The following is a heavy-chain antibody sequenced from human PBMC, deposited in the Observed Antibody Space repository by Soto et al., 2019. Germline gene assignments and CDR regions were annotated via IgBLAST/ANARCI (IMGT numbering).Heavy chain of an antibody. D-gene: IGHD2-8*01. V-gene: IGHV1-18*01. CDR2: ISGYNGDT. Sequence: QGQLGQSEAEVKKPGASVKVSCKASGYTFTRYGISWVRQAPGQGLEWMGWISGYNGDTTYAQKFQGRVTMTIDTSTSTAYMELRSPTSDDTAVYYCAKNGQPPYYYYGLDVWGQGTKVTVSS. CDR1: GYTFTRYG. CDR3: AKNGQPPYYYYGLDV. J-gene: IGHJ6*02.